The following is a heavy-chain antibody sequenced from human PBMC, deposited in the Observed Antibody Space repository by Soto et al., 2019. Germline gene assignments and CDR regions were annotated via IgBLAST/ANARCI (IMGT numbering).Heavy chain of an antibody. Sequence: SETLSLTCTVSGGSISSGGYYWSWIRQHPGKGLEWIGYIYYSGSTYYNPSLKSRVTISVDTSKNQFSLKLSSVTAADTAVYYCAREEDTAMSNWFDPWGQGTLVTVSS. CDR2: IYYSGST. J-gene: IGHJ5*02. V-gene: IGHV4-31*03. CDR1: GGSISSGGYY. CDR3: AREEDTAMSNWFDP. D-gene: IGHD5-18*01.